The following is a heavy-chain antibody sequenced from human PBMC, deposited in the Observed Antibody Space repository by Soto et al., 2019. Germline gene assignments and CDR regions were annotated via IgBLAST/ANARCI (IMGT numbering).Heavy chain of an antibody. CDR3: ARDDIAARPRLNWFDP. J-gene: IGHJ5*02. CDR1: GFTFNSYS. D-gene: IGHD6-6*01. Sequence: GGSLRLSCAASGFTFNSYSMNWVRQAPGKGLEWVSSISSSSSYIYYADSVKGRFTISRDNAKNSLYLQMNSLRAEDTAVYYCARDDIAARPRLNWFDPWGQGTLVTVSS. V-gene: IGHV3-21*01. CDR2: ISSSSSYI.